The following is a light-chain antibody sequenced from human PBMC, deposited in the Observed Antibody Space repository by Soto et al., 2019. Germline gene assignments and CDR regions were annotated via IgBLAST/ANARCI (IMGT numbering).Light chain of an antibody. Sequence: QSALTQPRSVSGSPGQPVTISCTGTSSDVGGYKYVSWYQLHPDKVPQLLICDVSERPSGVPDRFSGSKSGNTASLTISGLQAEDEADYYCCSFAGSHSVVFGGGTKLTVL. CDR3: CSFAGSHSVV. J-gene: IGLJ3*02. CDR2: DVS. CDR1: SSDVGGYKY. V-gene: IGLV2-11*01.